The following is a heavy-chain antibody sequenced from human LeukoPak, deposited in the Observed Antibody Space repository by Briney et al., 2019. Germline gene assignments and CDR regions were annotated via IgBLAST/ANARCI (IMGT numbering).Heavy chain of an antibody. Sequence: PGRSLRLSCAASGFTFSSYGMHWVRQAPGKGLEWVAVIWYDGSYEYYADSVKGRFTISRDNSKNTLYLQMNSLRAEDTAVYYCARDPTAYYDSSGYYLNTIDYWGQGTLVTVSS. V-gene: IGHV3-33*01. J-gene: IGHJ4*02. D-gene: IGHD3-22*01. CDR2: IWYDGSYE. CDR3: ARDPTAYYDSSGYYLNTIDY. CDR1: GFTFSSYG.